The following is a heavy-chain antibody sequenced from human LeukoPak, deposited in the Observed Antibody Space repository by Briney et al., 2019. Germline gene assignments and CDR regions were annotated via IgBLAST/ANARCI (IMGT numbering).Heavy chain of an antibody. V-gene: IGHV4-59*08. Sequence: SETLSLTCNVSGGSMRNYYWSWIRQPPGKGLEWIGYISHSGSTKYNPSLKSRVTISVDTSKNQFSLKVSSVAAADTAVYYCARCQARLSWFDPWGQGTLVTVSS. CDR1: GGSMRNYY. J-gene: IGHJ5*02. D-gene: IGHD6-19*01. CDR3: ARCQARLSWFDP. CDR2: ISHSGST.